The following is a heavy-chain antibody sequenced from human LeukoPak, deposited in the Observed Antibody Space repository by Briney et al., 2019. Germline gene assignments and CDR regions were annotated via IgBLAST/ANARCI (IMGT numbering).Heavy chain of an antibody. D-gene: IGHD3-16*01. V-gene: IGHV3-7*01. Sequence: GESLRLSCAASGSTFTTYWMTWVRQAPGKGLEWVANINQDGTEKYYVDSVKGRFTIYTDNSENTLYLQMNSLRAEDTAVYYCARDFLHLGGWGQGTMVTVSS. CDR2: INQDGTEK. CDR3: ARDFLHLGG. CDR1: GSTFTTYW. J-gene: IGHJ3*01.